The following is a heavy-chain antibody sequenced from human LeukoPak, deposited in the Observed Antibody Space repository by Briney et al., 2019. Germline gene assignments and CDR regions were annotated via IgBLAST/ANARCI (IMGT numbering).Heavy chain of an antibody. J-gene: IGHJ4*02. CDR1: GYTFTSYD. D-gene: IGHD1-1*01. V-gene: IGHV1-18*01. CDR2: ISAYNGNT. CDR3: ARDLRYPPSYYFDY. Sequence: GASVTVSCKASGYTFTSYDISWVRQAPGQGLEWMGWISAYNGNTNYAQKLQGRVTITTDTSTSTAYMELRSLRSDDTAVYYCARDLRYPPSYYFDYWGQGTLVTVSS.